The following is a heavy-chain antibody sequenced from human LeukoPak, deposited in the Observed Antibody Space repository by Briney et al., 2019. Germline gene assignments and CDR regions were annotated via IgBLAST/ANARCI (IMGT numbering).Heavy chain of an antibody. J-gene: IGHJ4*02. CDR1: GFTFSSYE. CDR2: ISSSSSNI. CDR3: ARDYSYGLDY. V-gene: IGHV3-48*01. Sequence: GGSLRLSCAASGFTFSSYEMNWVRQAPGKGLEWVSYISSSSSNIYYADSVKGRFTISRDNAKNSLYLQMNSLRAEDTAVYYCARDYSYGLDYWGQGTLVTVSS. D-gene: IGHD5-18*01.